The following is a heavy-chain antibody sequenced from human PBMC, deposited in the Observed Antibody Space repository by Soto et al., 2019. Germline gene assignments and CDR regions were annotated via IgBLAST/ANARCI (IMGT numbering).Heavy chain of an antibody. CDR1: GYSISSGYY. D-gene: IGHD6-13*01. J-gene: IGHJ4*02. V-gene: IGHV4-38-2*01. CDR2: TYYGASS. CDR3: VRVAGSASWYETDS. Sequence: PSETLSLTCAVSGYSISSGYYWGWIRQPPGKGLEWLGTTYYGASSYYNQSLRSRITILLDASTNQLSLKLSSVTAADTAVYFCVRVAGSASWYETDSWGQGILVTVSS.